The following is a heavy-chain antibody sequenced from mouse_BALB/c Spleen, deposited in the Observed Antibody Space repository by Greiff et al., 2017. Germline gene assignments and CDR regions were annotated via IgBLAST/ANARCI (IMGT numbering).Heavy chain of an antibody. D-gene: IGHD4-1*01. CDR3: ARGLGKDY. CDR2: IDPFNGGT. V-gene: IGHV1-28*01. CDR1: GYSFTSYY. Sequence: EVQLQQSGPELMKPGASVKISCKASGYSFTSYYMHWVKQSHGKSLEWIGYIDPFNGGTSYNQKFKGKATLTVDKSSSTAYMHLSSLTSEDSAVYYCARGLGKDYWGQGTTLTVSS. J-gene: IGHJ2*01.